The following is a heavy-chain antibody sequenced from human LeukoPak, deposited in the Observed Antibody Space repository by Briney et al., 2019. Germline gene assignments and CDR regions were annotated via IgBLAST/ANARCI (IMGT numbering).Heavy chain of an antibody. D-gene: IGHD3-10*01. J-gene: IGHJ3*02. CDR2: ISASGGST. V-gene: IGHV3-23*01. CDR1: GFTFRAYA. Sequence: GGSLRLSCAASGFTFRAYAMGWVRQAPGEGLEWVSTISASGGSTYYADSVKGRFTISRDNSKNTLYLQMNGLRAEDTAVYYCAKFRVPSDDAFDIWGQGTMVTVSS. CDR3: AKFRVPSDDAFDI.